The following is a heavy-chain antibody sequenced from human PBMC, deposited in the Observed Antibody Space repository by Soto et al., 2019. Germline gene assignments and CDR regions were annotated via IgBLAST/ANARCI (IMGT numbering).Heavy chain of an antibody. V-gene: IGHV1-2*04. J-gene: IGHJ5*02. CDR1: GYTFTGYY. D-gene: IGHD3-3*01. Sequence: ASVKVSCKASGYTFTGYYMHWVRQAPGQGLEWMGWINPNSGGTNYAQKFQGWVTMTRDTSISTAYMELSRLRSDDTAVYYCARDMGYDFWSGPKPQFRLAPWGQGTLVTVSS. CDR2: INPNSGGT. CDR3: ARDMGYDFWSGPKPQFRLAP.